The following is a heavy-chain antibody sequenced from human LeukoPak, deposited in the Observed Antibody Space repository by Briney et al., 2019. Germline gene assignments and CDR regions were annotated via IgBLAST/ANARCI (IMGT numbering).Heavy chain of an antibody. CDR3: ARGQLPGNY. J-gene: IGHJ4*02. V-gene: IGHV3-7*05. CDR2: IKQDGSEK. CDR1: GCTFSRDW. D-gene: IGHD2-2*01. Sequence: GGSLRLSCAASGCTFSRDWMTWVRQAPGKGLEWVANIKQDGSEKYYVASVKGRFTISRDNARNSLYLQMNSLRAEDTAVYYCARGQLPGNYWGQGTLVTVSS.